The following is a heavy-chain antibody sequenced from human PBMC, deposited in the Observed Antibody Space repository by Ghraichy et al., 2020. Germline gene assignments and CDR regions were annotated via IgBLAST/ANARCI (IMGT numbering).Heavy chain of an antibody. CDR1: GFTFSSYA. Sequence: SCAASGFTFSSYAMSWVRQAPGKGLEWVSAISGSGGSTYYADSVKGRFTISRDNSKNTLYLQMNSLRAEDTAVYYCAKDRSGARGAYDAFDIWGQGTMVTVSS. D-gene: IGHD6-19*01. J-gene: IGHJ3*02. V-gene: IGHV3-23*01. CDR2: ISGSGGST. CDR3: AKDRSGARGAYDAFDI.